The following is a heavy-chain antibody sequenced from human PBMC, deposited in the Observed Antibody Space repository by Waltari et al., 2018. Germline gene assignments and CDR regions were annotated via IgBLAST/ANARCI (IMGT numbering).Heavy chain of an antibody. J-gene: IGHJ3*02. V-gene: IGHV1-69*04. Sequence: QVQLVHSGAEVKKPGSSVKVSCKASGVTFSSYTISWVRRAPGQGLEWMGRIIPILGIANYAQKFQGRVTITADKSTSTAYMELSSLRSEDTAVYYCARDREGSSGWSDAFDIWGQGTMVTVSS. CDR1: GVTFSSYT. CDR2: IIPILGIA. CDR3: ARDREGSSGWSDAFDI. D-gene: IGHD6-19*01.